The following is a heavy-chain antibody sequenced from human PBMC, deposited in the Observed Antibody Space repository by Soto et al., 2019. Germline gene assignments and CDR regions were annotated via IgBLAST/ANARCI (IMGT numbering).Heavy chain of an antibody. CDR3: ARGPRAGWFDP. V-gene: IGHV4-31*03. J-gene: IGHJ5*02. CDR1: GDSISSGGYY. Sequence: QVQLQESGPGLVKPSQTLSLTCTVSGDSISSGGYYWSWIRRHPGKGLEWIGYIYYSGNTYYNPSLKSRVTISVDTSKNQFSLRLSSVTAADTAVYYCARGPRAGWFDPWGQGTLVPVSS. CDR2: IYYSGNT.